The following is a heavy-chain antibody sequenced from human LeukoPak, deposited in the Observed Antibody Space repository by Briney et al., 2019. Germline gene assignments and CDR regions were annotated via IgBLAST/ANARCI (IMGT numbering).Heavy chain of an antibody. D-gene: IGHD5-12*01. CDR2: IIPIFGTA. J-gene: IGHJ4*02. CDR3: ARDYPAARAEATISRLAY. V-gene: IGHV1-69*06. CDR1: GGTFSSYA. Sequence: ASVKVSRKASGGTFSSYAISWVRQAPGQGLEWTGGIIPIFGTANYAQKFQGRVTITADKSTSTAYMELSSLRSEDTAVYYCARDYPAARAEATISRLAYWGQGTLVTVSS.